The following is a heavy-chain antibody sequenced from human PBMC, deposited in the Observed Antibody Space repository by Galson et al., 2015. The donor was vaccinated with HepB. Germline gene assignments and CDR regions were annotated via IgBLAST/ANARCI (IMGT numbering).Heavy chain of an antibody. CDR3: SSVAQVGGIAAAPNYYYYHGMAV. J-gene: IGHJ6*02. Sequence: SLRLSCAASGFTFSSYGMHWVRQAPGKGLEWVAVIWHDGSDKEYADSVKGRFTISRDNSKNTVFLQMSSLRGEDTALYYCSSVAQVGGIAAAPNYYYYHGMAVWGRGTTVTVSS. CDR1: GFTFSSYG. V-gene: IGHV3-33*08. D-gene: IGHD6-13*01. CDR2: IWHDGSDK.